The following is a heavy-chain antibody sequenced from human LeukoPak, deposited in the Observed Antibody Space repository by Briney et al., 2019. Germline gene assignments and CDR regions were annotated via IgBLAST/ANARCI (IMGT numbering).Heavy chain of an antibody. J-gene: IGHJ4*02. D-gene: IGHD6-19*01. Sequence: PSETLSLTCTVSGGSISSFYWNWIRQPTGKGLEWIGYIYDSGSIIYNPSLKSRVTISLDTSKNQFSVRLSSMTAADTAVYYCARGRRAGSGWPFFDSWGQGTLVSVSA. CDR2: IYDSGSI. CDR3: ARGRRAGSGWPFFDS. V-gene: IGHV4-59*08. CDR1: GGSISSFY.